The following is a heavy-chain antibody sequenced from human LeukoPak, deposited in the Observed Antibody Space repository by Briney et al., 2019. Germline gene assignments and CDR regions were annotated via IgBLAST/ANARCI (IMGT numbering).Heavy chain of an antibody. V-gene: IGHV1-18*01. Sequence: ASVKVSCKASGCTFTSYGISWVRQAPGQGLEWMGWISAYNGNTNYAQKLQGRVTMTTDTSTSTAYMELRSLRSDDTAVYYCARGFCSSTSCSNFDYWGQGTLVTVSS. CDR1: GCTFTSYG. J-gene: IGHJ4*02. CDR3: ARGFCSSTSCSNFDY. D-gene: IGHD2-2*01. CDR2: ISAYNGNT.